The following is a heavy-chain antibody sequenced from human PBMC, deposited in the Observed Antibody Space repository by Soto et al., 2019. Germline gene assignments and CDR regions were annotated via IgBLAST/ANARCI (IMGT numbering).Heavy chain of an antibody. CDR1: GFTFSSYG. J-gene: IGHJ6*04. CDR3: ANEPVVVPG. Sequence: GGSLRLSCAASGFTFSSYGMHWVRQAPGKGLEWVAVISYDGSNKYYADSVKGRFTISRDNSKNTLYLQMNSLRAEDTAVYYCANEPVVVPGWGKGTTVTVSS. D-gene: IGHD2-2*01. CDR2: ISYDGSNK. V-gene: IGHV3-30*18.